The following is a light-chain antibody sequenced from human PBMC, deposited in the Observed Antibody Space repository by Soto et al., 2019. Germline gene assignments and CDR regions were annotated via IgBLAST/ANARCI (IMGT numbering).Light chain of an antibody. CDR3: AAWDDSLNGVV. V-gene: IGLV1-44*01. CDR2: NNN. Sequence: QLVLTQPPSASGTPGQRVTIACSGSSSNIGSTTVKWYQQLPGTAPKLLIYNNNQQPSGVPDRFSGSKSGTSASLAISGLQSEDEADYYCAAWDDSLNGVVFGGGTKLTVL. J-gene: IGLJ3*02. CDR1: SSNIGSTT.